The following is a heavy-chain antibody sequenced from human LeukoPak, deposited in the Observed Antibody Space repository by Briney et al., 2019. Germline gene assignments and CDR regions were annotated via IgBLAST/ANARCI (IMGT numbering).Heavy chain of an antibody. CDR1: GGSISSYY. J-gene: IGHJ6*03. D-gene: IGHD3-10*01. CDR2: IYTSGST. V-gene: IGHV4-4*09. Sequence: SETLSFTCTVSGGSISSYYWSWIRQPPGKGLEWIGYIYTSGSTNYNPSLKSRVTISVDTSKNQFSLKLSSVTAADTAVYYCARHQESITMVRGVIRYYYYMDVWGKGTTVTVSS. CDR3: ARHQESITMVRGVIRYYYYMDV.